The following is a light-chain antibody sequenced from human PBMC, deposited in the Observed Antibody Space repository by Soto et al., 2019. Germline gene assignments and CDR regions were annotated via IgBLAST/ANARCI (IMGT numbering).Light chain of an antibody. CDR1: QSISSW. CDR3: QQDNSWWT. Sequence: DIPMTQSPSTLSASVGDRVTITCRASQSISSWLAWYQQKPGKAPKLLIYEPSSLESGVTSRYSGSGSGTDFTLTVNSLQTVDFATYYGQQDNSWWTVGEGTKVEIK. CDR2: EPS. V-gene: IGKV1-5*01. J-gene: IGKJ1*01.